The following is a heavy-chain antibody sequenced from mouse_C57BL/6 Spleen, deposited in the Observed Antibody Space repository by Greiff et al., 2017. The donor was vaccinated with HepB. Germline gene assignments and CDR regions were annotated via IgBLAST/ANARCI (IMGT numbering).Heavy chain of an antibody. CDR2: INPGSGGT. D-gene: IGHD2-12*01. J-gene: IGHJ2*01. CDR3: ARSYSLDY. CDR1: GYAFTNYL. Sequence: QVQLQQSGAELARPGTSVKVSCKASGYAFTNYLIEWVKQRPGQGLEWIGVINPGSGGTNYNEKFKGKATLTADKSSSTAYMQLSSLTSEDSAVYFCARSYSLDYWGQGTTLTVSS. V-gene: IGHV1-54*01.